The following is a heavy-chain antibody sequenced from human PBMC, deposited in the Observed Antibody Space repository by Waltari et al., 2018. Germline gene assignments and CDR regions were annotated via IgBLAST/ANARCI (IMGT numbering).Heavy chain of an antibody. CDR1: GFTFGDYA. Sequence: EVQLVESGGGLVQPGRSLRLSCTASGFTFGDYAMSWVRQAPGQGLEWVGFIRSKAYGGTTEYAASVKGRFTISRDDSKSIAYLQMNSLKTEDTAVYYCTRAPRTIAYYYYYYMDVWGKGTTVTVSS. J-gene: IGHJ6*03. CDR2: IRSKAYGGTT. CDR3: TRAPRTIAYYYYYYMDV. D-gene: IGHD1-1*01. V-gene: IGHV3-49*04.